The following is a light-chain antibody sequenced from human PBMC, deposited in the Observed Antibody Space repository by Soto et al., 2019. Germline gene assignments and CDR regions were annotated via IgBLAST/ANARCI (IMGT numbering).Light chain of an antibody. V-gene: IGKV3-20*01. Sequence: EIVLTQSPGTLSLSPGERATLSCRASQSVSSNYLAWYQQKPGQTPRLLTYIAPNRAPGIPDRFSGSGAGTHVPLPISRVEPEDFAVYYCQQYGSSPWTFGQGTKVAIK. CDR2: IAP. J-gene: IGKJ1*01. CDR1: QSVSSNY. CDR3: QQYGSSPWT.